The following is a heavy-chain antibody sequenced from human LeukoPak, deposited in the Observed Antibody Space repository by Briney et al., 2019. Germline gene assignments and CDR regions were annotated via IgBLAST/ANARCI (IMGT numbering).Heavy chain of an antibody. Sequence: GASVKVSCKASGGTFSSYAISGVRQAPGQGLEWMGGIIPIFGTANYAQKFQGRVTITTDESTSAAYMELSSLRSEDTAVYYCARWKCSSTSCYRGYYYMDVWGKGTTVTVSS. D-gene: IGHD2-2*01. CDR3: ARWKCSSTSCYRGYYYMDV. CDR2: IIPIFGTA. CDR1: GGTFSSYA. V-gene: IGHV1-69*05. J-gene: IGHJ6*03.